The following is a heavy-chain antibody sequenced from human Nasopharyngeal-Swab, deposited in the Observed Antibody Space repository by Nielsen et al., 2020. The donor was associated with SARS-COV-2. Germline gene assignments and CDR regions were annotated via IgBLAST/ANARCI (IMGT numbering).Heavy chain of an antibody. CDR1: GFTFSSYG. CDR2: IWYDGSNK. J-gene: IGHJ6*02. CDR3: ARMGTYYYDLLYGMDV. D-gene: IGHD3-22*01. Sequence: GESLKISCAASGFTFSSYGMHWVRQAPGKGLEWVAVIWYDGSNKYYADSVKGRFTISRDNSKNTLYLQMNSLRAEDTAVYYCARMGTYYYDLLYGMDVWGQGTMVTVSS. V-gene: IGHV3-33*01.